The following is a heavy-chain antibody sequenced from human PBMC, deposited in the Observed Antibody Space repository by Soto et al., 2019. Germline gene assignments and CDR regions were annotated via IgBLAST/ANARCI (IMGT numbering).Heavy chain of an antibody. V-gene: IGHV4-39*01. D-gene: IGHD6-19*01. J-gene: IGHJ4*02. CDR2: IYYSGST. Sequence: PSETLALTFTVSGGSISSSSYYWGWIRQPPGKGLEWIGSIYYSGSTYYNPSLKSRVTISVDTSKNQFSLKLSSVTAADTAVYYCAGSIAVAGSYFDYWGQGTLVTVSS. CDR3: AGSIAVAGSYFDY. CDR1: GGSISSSSYY.